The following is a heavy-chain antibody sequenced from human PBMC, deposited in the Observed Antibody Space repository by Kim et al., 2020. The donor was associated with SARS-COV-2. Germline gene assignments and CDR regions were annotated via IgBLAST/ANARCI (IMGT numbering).Heavy chain of an antibody. D-gene: IGHD6-6*01. J-gene: IGHJ5*02. Sequence: YHPSLKSRVTISVDRAKHQFSLKLSSVTAAATAVYYCARMYSSSSGWFDPWGQGTLVTVSS. V-gene: IGHV4-30-2*01. CDR3: ARMYSSSSGWFDP.